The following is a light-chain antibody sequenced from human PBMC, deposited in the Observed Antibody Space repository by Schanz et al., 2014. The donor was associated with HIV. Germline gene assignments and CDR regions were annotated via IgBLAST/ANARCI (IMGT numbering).Light chain of an antibody. J-gene: IGKJ1*01. CDR2: AAS. CDR3: LQHNSYPRT. Sequence: DIQMTQSPSSLSASVGDRVTITCRASQSISSYLNWYQQKPGKAPKLLIYAASSLQSGGPSRFSGSGSGSDFTLTISSLQPEDFATYYCLQHNSYPRTFGQGTKVEIK. V-gene: IGKV1-39*01. CDR1: QSISSY.